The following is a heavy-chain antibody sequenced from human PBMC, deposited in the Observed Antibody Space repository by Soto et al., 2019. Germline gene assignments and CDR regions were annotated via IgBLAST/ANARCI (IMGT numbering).Heavy chain of an antibody. D-gene: IGHD1-20*01. Sequence: GGSLRLSCAASGFTFSSYAMSWVRQAPGKGLEWVSAISGSGGSTYYADSVKGRFTISRDNSKNTLYLQMNSLRAEDTAVYYCAKERWMGLRYNWNVYYYYGMDVWGQGTTVTVSS. CDR3: AKERWMGLRYNWNVYYYYGMDV. CDR1: GFTFSSYA. CDR2: ISGSGGST. J-gene: IGHJ6*02. V-gene: IGHV3-23*01.